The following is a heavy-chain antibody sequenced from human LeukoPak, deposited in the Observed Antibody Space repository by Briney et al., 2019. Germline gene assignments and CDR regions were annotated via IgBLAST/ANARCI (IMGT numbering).Heavy chain of an antibody. Sequence: SETLSLTCTVSGGSISSSSYYWGWIRQPPGKGLEWIGSIYYSGSTYYNPSLKSRVTISVDTSKNQFSLKLSSVTAADTAVYYCARDSSLTSQNIVIDYWGQGTLVTVSS. D-gene: IGHD2/OR15-2a*01. CDR2: IYYSGST. CDR1: GGSISSSSYY. V-gene: IGHV4-39*07. J-gene: IGHJ4*02. CDR3: ARDSSLTSQNIVIDY.